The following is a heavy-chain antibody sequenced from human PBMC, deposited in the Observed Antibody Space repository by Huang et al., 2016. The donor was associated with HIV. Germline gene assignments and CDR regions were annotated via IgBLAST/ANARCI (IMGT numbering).Heavy chain of an antibody. J-gene: IGHJ2*01. CDR1: GFTFSSYW. D-gene: IGHD7-27*01. Sequence: EVQLVESGGGLVQPGGSLRLSCAAAGFTFSSYWRHWVRQAPGKGLGWVSRINGDGSSTNYADSVKGRFTISRDNAKNTLYVQVNSLRAEDTAVYYCARGTRLTGLWYFDLWGRDTLVIVSS. CDR2: INGDGSST. V-gene: IGHV3-74*01. CDR3: ARGTRLTGLWYFDL.